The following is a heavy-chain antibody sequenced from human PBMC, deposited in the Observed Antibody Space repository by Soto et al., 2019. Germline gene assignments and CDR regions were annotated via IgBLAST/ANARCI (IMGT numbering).Heavy chain of an antibody. Sequence: EVQLLDSGGGLVQPGGSLRLSCAASGFTFSNYAMSWVRQAPGKGLEWVSGVGGSGDSTYYADSVKGRFTISRDNSKDTLYLQMNSLRAEDTAVYYCAKSPLGYCSGGSCYTPHYCDYWGQGSLVTVSS. CDR1: GFTFSNYA. CDR3: AKSPLGYCSGGSCYTPHYCDY. CDR2: VGGSGDST. J-gene: IGHJ4*02. V-gene: IGHV3-23*01. D-gene: IGHD2-15*01.